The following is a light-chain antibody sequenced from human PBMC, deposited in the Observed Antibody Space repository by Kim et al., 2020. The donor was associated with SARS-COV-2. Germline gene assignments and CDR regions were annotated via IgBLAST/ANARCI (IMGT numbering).Light chain of an antibody. J-gene: IGLJ2*01. CDR2: EVT. CDR3: SSYTSTTTLV. V-gene: IGLV2-14*01. Sequence: QSALTQPASVSGSPGQSITISCTGTSTDVGAYNYVSWYQQHPDKAPKLIIYEVTERPSGVSVRFSASKSGNTASLTISGLQVEDEADYYCSSYTSTTTLVFGGGTRLTVL. CDR1: STDVGAYNY.